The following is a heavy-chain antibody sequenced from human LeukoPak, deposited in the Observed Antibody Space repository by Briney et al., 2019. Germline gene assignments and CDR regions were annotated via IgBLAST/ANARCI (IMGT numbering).Heavy chain of an antibody. Sequence: ASVKVSCKASGYTFTSYDINWVRQATGQGLEWMGWMNPNSGNTGYAQKFQGRVTMTRNTSISKAYMELSSLRSEDTAVYYCARDLGFYGAYWYFDLWGRGTLVTVSS. J-gene: IGHJ2*01. V-gene: IGHV1-8*01. CDR3: ARDLGFYGAYWYFDL. CDR2: MNPNSGNT. CDR1: GYTFTSYD. D-gene: IGHD4-17*01.